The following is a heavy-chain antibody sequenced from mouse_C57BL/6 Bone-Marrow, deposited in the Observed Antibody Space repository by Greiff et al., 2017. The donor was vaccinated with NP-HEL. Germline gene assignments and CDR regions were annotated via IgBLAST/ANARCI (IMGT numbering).Heavy chain of an antibody. CDR2: IDPANGNT. CDR3: ASYYYGSSYDAMDY. CDR1: GFNIKNTY. D-gene: IGHD1-1*01. V-gene: IGHV14-3*01. J-gene: IGHJ4*01. Sequence: VQLQHSVAELVRPGASVKLSCTASGFNIKNTYMHWVKQRPEQGLEWIGRIDPANGNTKYAPKFQGKATITADTSSNTAYLQLSSLTSEDTAIYYGASYYYGSSYDAMDYWGQGTSVTVSS.